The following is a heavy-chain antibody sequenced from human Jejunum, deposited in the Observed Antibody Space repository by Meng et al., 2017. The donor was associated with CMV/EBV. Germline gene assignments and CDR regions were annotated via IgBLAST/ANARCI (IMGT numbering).Heavy chain of an antibody. CDR1: GGTISTSS. V-gene: IGHV4-4*07. J-gene: IGHJ4*02. CDR3: AGENSGYDY. D-gene: IGHD5-12*01. CDR2: IDPSGRT. Sequence: GQRQALGRGVLQPPGIPSSTCTVYGGTISTSSWTGVRRLAWKELEWIRRIDPSGRTHYNPHLRSRVKMSVVTSKNQFALKVSSVAATDTAVYDCAGENSGYDYWGQGTLVTVSS.